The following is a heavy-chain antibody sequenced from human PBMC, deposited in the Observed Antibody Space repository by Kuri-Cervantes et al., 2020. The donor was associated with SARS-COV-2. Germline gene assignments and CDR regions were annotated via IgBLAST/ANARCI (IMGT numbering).Heavy chain of an antibody. J-gene: IGHJ3*02. CDR3: ARERDYYGSGYI. V-gene: IGHV1-69*08. D-gene: IGHD3-10*01. CDR2: IIPILGTA. Sequence: SVKVSCKASGYTFTGYYMHWVRQAPGQGLEWMGRIIPILGTANYAQKFQGRVTITADKSTGTAYMELSSLRYEDTAVYYCARERDYYGSGYIWGQGTTVTVSS. CDR1: GYTFTGYY.